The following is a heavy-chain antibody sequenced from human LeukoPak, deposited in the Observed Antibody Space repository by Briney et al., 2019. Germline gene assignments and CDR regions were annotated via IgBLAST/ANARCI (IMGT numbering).Heavy chain of an antibody. Sequence: GGSLRLSCAASGFTFSSCEMNWVRQAPGKGLEWVSYISSSGSTIYYADSVKGRFTISRDNAKNSLYLQMNSLRAEETAVYYCAELGITMIGGVWGKGTTVTISS. CDR3: AELGITMIGGV. CDR1: GFTFSSCE. CDR2: ISSSGSTI. D-gene: IGHD3-10*02. V-gene: IGHV3-48*03. J-gene: IGHJ6*04.